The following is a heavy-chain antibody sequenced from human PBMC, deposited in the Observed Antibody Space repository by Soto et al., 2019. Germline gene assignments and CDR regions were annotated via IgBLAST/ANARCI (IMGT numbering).Heavy chain of an antibody. D-gene: IGHD5-18*01. Sequence: GGSLRLSCAASGFTFSKYGMHWVRQAPGKGLEWVAVISFDGGYRYYADSVRGRFTVSRDNSENTLSLEMNTLRPEDTAVYYCAKDNLEMGTGGGIDPWGQGTLVTVSS. CDR3: AKDNLEMGTGGGIDP. CDR2: ISFDGGYR. CDR1: GFTFSKYG. J-gene: IGHJ5*02. V-gene: IGHV3-30*18.